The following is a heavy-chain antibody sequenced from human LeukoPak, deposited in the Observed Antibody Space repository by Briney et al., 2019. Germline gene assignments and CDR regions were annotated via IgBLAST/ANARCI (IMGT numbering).Heavy chain of an antibody. CDR1: AFSFSAYS. CDR2: ISSSSRTT. V-gene: IGHV3-48*01. D-gene: IGHD2-2*01. CDR3: AKDLYCSSTSCYEAVY. Sequence: QPGGSLRLSCAASAFSFSAYSMNWVRQAPGKGLEWVSYISSSSRTTYYADSVKGRFTISRDNSKNTLYLQMNSLRAEDTAVYYCAKDLYCSSTSCYEAVYWGQGTLVTVSS. J-gene: IGHJ4*02.